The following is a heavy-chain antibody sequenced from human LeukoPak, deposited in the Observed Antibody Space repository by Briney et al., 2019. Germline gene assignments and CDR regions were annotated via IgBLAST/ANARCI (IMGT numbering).Heavy chain of an antibody. CDR2: IYDSGST. J-gene: IGHJ4*02. D-gene: IGHD3-10*01. Sequence: SETLSLTCAVSGGSIRSYYWSWVRQPPRKGLEGIGHIYDSGSTNYNPSLKSRVTMSLDTSKSKFSPKLSSVTDEDTGVYYCAREGNYGSGNLDYWGQGTLVTVSS. CDR1: GGSIRSYY. CDR3: AREGNYGSGNLDY. V-gene: IGHV4-59*01.